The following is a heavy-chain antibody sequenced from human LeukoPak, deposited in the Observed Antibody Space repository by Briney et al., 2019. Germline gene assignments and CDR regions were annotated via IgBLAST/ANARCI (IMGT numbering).Heavy chain of an antibody. CDR1: GGSISSYY. CDR3: ARLSVAPVTTPYGMDV. V-gene: IGHV4-4*07. D-gene: IGHD4-17*01. CDR2: IYTSGST. J-gene: IGHJ6*02. Sequence: SETLSLTCTVSGGSISSYYWSWIRQPAGKGLEWIGRIYTSGSTNYNPSLKSRVTMSVDTSKNQFSLKLSSVTAADTAVYYCARLSVAPVTTPYGMDVWGQGTTVTVSS.